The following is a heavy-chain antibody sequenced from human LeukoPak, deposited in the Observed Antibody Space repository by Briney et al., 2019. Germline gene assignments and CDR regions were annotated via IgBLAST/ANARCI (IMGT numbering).Heavy chain of an antibody. Sequence: SETLSLTCTVSGGSVSSIPFYWGWIRQPPEKGPQWIGNIYYSGSTYYNPSLSSRVTMSVDTSKNQFSLKMTSVTAADTAVYYCARLSKGRYFDYIFDYWGQGILVTVSS. D-gene: IGHD3-9*01. CDR1: GGSVSSIPFY. V-gene: IGHV4-39*01. J-gene: IGHJ4*02. CDR2: IYYSGST. CDR3: ARLSKGRYFDYIFDY.